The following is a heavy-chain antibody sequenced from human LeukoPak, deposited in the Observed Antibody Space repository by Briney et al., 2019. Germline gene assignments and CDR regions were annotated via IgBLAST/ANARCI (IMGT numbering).Heavy chain of an antibody. CDR2: INPNSGGT. V-gene: IGHV1-2*02. D-gene: IGHD2-2*01. Sequence: ASVKVSCKASGYTFTGYYMHWVRQAPGQGLEWMGWINPNSGGTYYAQKFQGRVTMTRDTSISTAYMELSRLRSDDTAVYYCARDLFYCSSTSCYPRCDAFDIWGQGTMVTVSS. J-gene: IGHJ3*02. CDR1: GYTFTGYY. CDR3: ARDLFYCSSTSCYPRCDAFDI.